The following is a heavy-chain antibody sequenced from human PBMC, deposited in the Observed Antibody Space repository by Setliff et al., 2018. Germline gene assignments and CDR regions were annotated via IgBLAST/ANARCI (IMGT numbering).Heavy chain of an antibody. CDR1: GGSISSYY. CDR2: IYIGGSA. D-gene: IGHD1-20*01. V-gene: IGHV4-4*07. Sequence: PSETLSLTCTVSGGSISSYYWSWIRQPAGKGLEWIGHIYIGGSANYNPSLKSRVTMSIDTSKNQFSLKLNSVTAADTALYYCARDGNNWNDLDYWGHGTLVTVSS. CDR3: ARDGNNWNDLDY. J-gene: IGHJ4*01.